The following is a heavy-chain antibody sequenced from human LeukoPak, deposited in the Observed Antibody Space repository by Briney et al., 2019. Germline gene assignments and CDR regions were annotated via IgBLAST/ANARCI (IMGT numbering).Heavy chain of an antibody. Sequence: PGGSLRLSCAASGFTVSGNYMSWVRQAPGKGLEWVSVIYSSGSTYYADSVKGRFTISRDNSKNTLYLQMNSLRPEDTAVYYCARSVVTPDHLRVFDYWGQGTLVTVSS. CDR1: GFTVSGNY. J-gene: IGHJ4*02. CDR3: ARSVVTPDHLRVFDY. D-gene: IGHD4-23*01. CDR2: IYSSGST. V-gene: IGHV3-53*01.